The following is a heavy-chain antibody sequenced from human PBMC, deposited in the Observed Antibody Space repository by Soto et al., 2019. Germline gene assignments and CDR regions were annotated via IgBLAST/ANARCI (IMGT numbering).Heavy chain of an antibody. D-gene: IGHD6-6*01. J-gene: IGHJ5*02. Sequence: PSETLSLTCTVSGGSISSGGYYWSWIRQAPGKGLEWVSAISGSGGSTYYADSVKGRFTISRDNSKNTLYLQMNSLRAEDTAVYYCAKVPIAARPSGWFDPWGQGTLVTVSS. V-gene: IGHV3-23*01. CDR2: ISGSGGST. CDR1: GGSISSGGYY. CDR3: AKVPIAARPSGWFDP.